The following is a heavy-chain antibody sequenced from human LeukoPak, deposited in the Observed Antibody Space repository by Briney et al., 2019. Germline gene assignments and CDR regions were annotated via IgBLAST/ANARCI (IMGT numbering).Heavy chain of an antibody. D-gene: IGHD5-18*01. Sequence: GGTLRLSCAASGFTFSSYGMSWVRQAPGKGLEWVSSISSSSSYIYYADSVKGRFTISRDNSKNTLYLQMNSLRAEDTAMYYCAKTGARYSYGWSIYDTFDIWGQGTMVSVSS. J-gene: IGHJ3*02. V-gene: IGHV3-21*01. CDR2: ISSSSSYI. CDR3: AKTGARYSYGWSIYDTFDI. CDR1: GFTFSSYG.